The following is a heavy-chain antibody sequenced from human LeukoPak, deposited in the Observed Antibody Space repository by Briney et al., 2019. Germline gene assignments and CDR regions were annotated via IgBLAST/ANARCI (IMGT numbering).Heavy chain of an antibody. CDR2: IYYSGST. CDR3: ARVSAMVTPLYYYYYYMDV. J-gene: IGHJ6*03. Sequence: PSETLSLTCTVSGGSISSYYWSWIRQSPGKGLEWIGYIYYSGSTNYNPSLKSRVTISVDTSKNQFSLKLSSVTAADTAVYYCARVSAMVTPLYYYYYYMDVWGKGTTVTISS. D-gene: IGHD5-18*01. V-gene: IGHV4-59*01. CDR1: GGSISSYY.